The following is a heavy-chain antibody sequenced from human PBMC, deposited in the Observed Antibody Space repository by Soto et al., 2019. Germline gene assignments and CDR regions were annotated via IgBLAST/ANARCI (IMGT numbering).Heavy chain of an antibody. V-gene: IGHV4-31*03. CDR1: NGSVSSDPFY. J-gene: IGHJ4*03. CDR2: IYYRGNT. Sequence: PSETLALTFTVSNGSVSSDPFYWTCSRQHPWKGLELMWYIYYRGNTYYHPSIKSRFTISIDTSKNQLSLSLNSVTAADTAVYSCARSGYSRSDFDHCGQGTLVPVYS. D-gene: IGHD6-13*01. CDR3: ARSGYSRSDFDH.